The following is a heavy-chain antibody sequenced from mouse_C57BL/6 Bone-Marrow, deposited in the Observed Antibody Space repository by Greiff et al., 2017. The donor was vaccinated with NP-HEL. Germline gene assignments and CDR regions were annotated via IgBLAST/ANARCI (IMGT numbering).Heavy chain of an antibody. J-gene: IGHJ2*01. V-gene: IGHV1-78*01. D-gene: IGHD1-3*01. CDR2: IYPRDGST. CDR1: GYTFTDYT. Sequence: QVQLQQSDAELVKPGASVKISCKASGYTFTDYTIHWMKQRPEQGLEWIGYIYPRDGSTKYNEKFKGKATLTADKSSSTAYMQLNSLTSEASAVYFCARRGCKWGFDYWGQGTTLTVSS. CDR3: ARRGCKWGFDY.